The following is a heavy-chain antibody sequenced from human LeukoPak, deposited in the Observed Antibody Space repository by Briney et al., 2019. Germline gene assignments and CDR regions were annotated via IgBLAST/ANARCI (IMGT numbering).Heavy chain of an antibody. Sequence: SETLSLTCTVSGYSISSGYYWGWIRQPPGKGLEWIGSIYHSGSTYYNPSLKSRVTISVDTSKNQFSLKLSSVTAADTAVYYCASHHDYGDYVGYWGQGTLVTVSS. V-gene: IGHV4-38-2*02. J-gene: IGHJ4*02. D-gene: IGHD4-17*01. CDR2: IYHSGST. CDR1: GYSISSGYY. CDR3: ASHHDYGDYVGY.